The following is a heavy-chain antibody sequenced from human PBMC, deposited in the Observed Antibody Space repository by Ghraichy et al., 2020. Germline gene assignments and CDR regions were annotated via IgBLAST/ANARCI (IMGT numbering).Heavy chain of an antibody. D-gene: IGHD2-2*01. J-gene: IGHJ3*02. CDR1: GFTFSSYA. CDR2: IGGSGGST. Sequence: GESLNISCAASGFTFSSYAMSWVRQAPGKGLEWVSAIGGSGGSTYYADSVKGRFTISRDNSKNTLYLQMNSLRAEDTAVYYCAKDIVVVPAAIWNDAFDIWGQGTMVTVSS. CDR3: AKDIVVVPAAIWNDAFDI. V-gene: IGHV3-23*01.